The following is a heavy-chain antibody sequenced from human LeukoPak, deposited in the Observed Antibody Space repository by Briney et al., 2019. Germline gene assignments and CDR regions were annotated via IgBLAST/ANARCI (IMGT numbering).Heavy chain of an antibody. Sequence: HPGRSLRLSCAASGLTFSSYGMHWVRQAPGKGLEWVAVISYDGSNKYYADSVKGRFTISRDNSKNTLYLQMNSLRAEDTAVYYCARVGAPYSYGSYYFDYWGQGTLVSVSS. D-gene: IGHD5-18*01. V-gene: IGHV3-30*03. CDR3: ARVGAPYSYGSYYFDY. J-gene: IGHJ4*02. CDR1: GLTFSSYG. CDR2: ISYDGSNK.